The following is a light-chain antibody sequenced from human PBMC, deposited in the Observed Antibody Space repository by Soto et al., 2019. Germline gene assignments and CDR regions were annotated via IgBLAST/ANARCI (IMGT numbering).Light chain of an antibody. J-gene: IGKJ1*01. CDR1: QSITTW. CDR3: QQYETFSGT. CDR2: KAT. Sequence: DIQMPQSPSTLSASVGDSVTITCRASQSITTWLAWYQQKPGKAPKLLIYKATNLQSGVPSRFSGSGSGTKFTLTIASLQPDEFATYYCQQYETFSGTFGPGTKVDIK. V-gene: IGKV1-5*03.